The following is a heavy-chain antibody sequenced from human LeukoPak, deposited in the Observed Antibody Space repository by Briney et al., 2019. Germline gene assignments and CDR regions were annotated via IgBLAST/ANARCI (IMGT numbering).Heavy chain of an antibody. CDR2: INPNSGGT. Sequence: EASVKVSCKASGYTFTGYYMHWVRQAPGQGLEWMGRINPNSGGTNYAQKFQGRVTMTRDTSISTAYMELSRLRSDDTAVYYCARGIRYFDWPHYYYGMDVWGQGTTVTVSS. J-gene: IGHJ6*02. CDR3: ARGIRYFDWPHYYYGMDV. CDR1: GYTFTGYY. V-gene: IGHV1-2*06. D-gene: IGHD3-9*01.